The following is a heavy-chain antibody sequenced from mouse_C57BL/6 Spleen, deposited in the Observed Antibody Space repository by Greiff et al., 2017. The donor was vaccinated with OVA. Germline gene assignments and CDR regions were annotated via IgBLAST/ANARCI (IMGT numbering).Heavy chain of an antibody. D-gene: IGHD1-1*01. Sequence: VQLQQSVAELVRPGASVKLSCTASGFTIKNTYMHWVKQRPEQGLEWIGRIDPANGNTKYAPKFQGKATITADTSSTTAYLQLSSLTSEDTAIYYCASPNGSSCVDAMDYWGQGTSVTVSS. CDR1: GFTIKNTY. CDR3: ASPNGSSCVDAMDY. V-gene: IGHV14-3*01. CDR2: IDPANGNT. J-gene: IGHJ4*01.